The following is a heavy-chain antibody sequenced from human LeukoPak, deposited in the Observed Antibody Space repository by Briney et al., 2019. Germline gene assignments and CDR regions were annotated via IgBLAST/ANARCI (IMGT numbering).Heavy chain of an antibody. J-gene: IGHJ4*02. Sequence: SETLSLTCTVSGGSISSFYWSWIRQPPGKGLEWIGYIHASGTTNYSPSLKRRVTISVDTSKNHFSLKLCSVTAADTAVYYCARHVICGGGNCYGAALDYWGQGTLVTVSS. V-gene: IGHV4-4*09. CDR2: IHASGTT. CDR3: ARHVICGGGNCYGAALDY. CDR1: GGSISSFY. D-gene: IGHD2-15*01.